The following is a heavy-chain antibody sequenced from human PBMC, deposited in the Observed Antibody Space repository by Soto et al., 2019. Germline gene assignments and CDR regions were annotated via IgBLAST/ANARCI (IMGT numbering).Heavy chain of an antibody. J-gene: IGHJ6*02. CDR2: ISYDGSNK. V-gene: IGHV3-30-3*01. CDR1: GFTFSSYA. D-gene: IGHD6-19*01. CDR3: ARDHGSGWTDYYYYGMDV. Sequence: GGSLRLSCAASGFTFSSYAMHWARQAPGKGLEWVAVISYDGSNKYYADSVKGRFTISRDNSKNTLYLQMNSLRAEDTAVYYCARDHGSGWTDYYYYGMDVWGQGTTVTVSS.